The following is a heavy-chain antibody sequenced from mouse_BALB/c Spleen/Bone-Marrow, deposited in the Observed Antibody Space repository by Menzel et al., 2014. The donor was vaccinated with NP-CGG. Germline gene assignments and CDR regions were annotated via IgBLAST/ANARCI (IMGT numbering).Heavy chain of an antibody. CDR2: INPSNGGT. J-gene: IGHJ2*01. V-gene: IGHV1S16*01. Sequence: QVQLKESGAELVKPGASVKLSCKASGYTFTSYYMYWVKQRPGQGLEWIGEINPSNGGTNFNEKFKSKATLTVDKSSSTAYMQLSSLTSEDSAVYYCTIGGLDYWGQGTTLTVSS. CDR1: GYTFTSYY. CDR3: TIGGLDY.